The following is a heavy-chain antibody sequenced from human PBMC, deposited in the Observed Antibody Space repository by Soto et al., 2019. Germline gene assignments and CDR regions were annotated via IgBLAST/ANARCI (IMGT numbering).Heavy chain of an antibody. Sequence: QVQLVQSGAEVKKPGSSVKVSCRASGGTFSNYAISWVRQAPGQGLEWMGGIVPAFGTPNYAQNLQGRITSTADDSPTTVYMDLSSLRSEDTPVYYCARGATIFGVAAYSYYEMEVWGEGTTVSDSS. CDR1: GGTFSNYA. V-gene: IGHV1-69*01. D-gene: IGHD3-3*01. CDR2: IVPAFGTP. J-gene: IGHJ6*04. CDR3: ARGATIFGVAAYSYYEMEV.